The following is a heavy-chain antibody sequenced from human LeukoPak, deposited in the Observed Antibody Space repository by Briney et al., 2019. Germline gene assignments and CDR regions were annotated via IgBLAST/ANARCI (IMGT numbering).Heavy chain of an antibody. CDR3: ERVCSSSGCQGAQNFQH. D-gene: IGHD2-2*01. CDR1: GFTFSSYS. J-gene: IGHJ1*01. V-gene: IGHV3-21*01. CDR2: ISSSSSYI. Sequence: PGGSLRLSCAASGFTFSSYSMNWVRQPPGKGLEWVSSISSSSSYIYYADSVKGRFTISTDNAKNSLYLQMNSLRAEDTAVYYCERVCSSSGCQGAQNFQHWGQGTLVSVSS.